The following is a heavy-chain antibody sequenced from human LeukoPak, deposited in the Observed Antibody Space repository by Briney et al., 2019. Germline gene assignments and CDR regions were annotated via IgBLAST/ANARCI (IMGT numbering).Heavy chain of an antibody. Sequence: ASVKVSCKASGYTFTSYAMHWVRQAPGQRLEWMGWINAGNGNTKYSQKFQGRVTITRDTSASTAYMELSSPRSEDTAVYYCARVPTVTTRENWFDPWGQGTLVTVSS. V-gene: IGHV1-3*01. CDR2: INAGNGNT. J-gene: IGHJ5*02. D-gene: IGHD4-17*01. CDR3: ARVPTVTTRENWFDP. CDR1: GYTFTSYA.